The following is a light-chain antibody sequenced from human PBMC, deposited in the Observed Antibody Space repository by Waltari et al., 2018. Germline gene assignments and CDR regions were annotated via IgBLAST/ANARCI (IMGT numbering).Light chain of an antibody. CDR3: AAWDDSLNGPV. Sequence: QSVLTQPPSASGTPGQRVTLSCSVSSSNIGSNTLNWYQQLPGTAPKLLIYSNNQRPSGVPDRFSGSKSGTSASLAISGLQSEDEADYYCAAWDDSLNGPVFGGGTKLTVL. J-gene: IGLJ2*01. CDR2: SNN. CDR1: SSNIGSNT. V-gene: IGLV1-44*01.